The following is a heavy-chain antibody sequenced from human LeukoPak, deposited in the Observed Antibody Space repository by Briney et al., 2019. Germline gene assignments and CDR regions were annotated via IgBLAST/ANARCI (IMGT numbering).Heavy chain of an antibody. J-gene: IGHJ4*02. CDR2: IKQDGSEK. D-gene: IGHD3-16*01. Sequence: GGSLRLSCAASGFTFSSYAMSWVRQAPGKGLEWVANIKQDGSEKYYVDSVKGRFTISRDNAKNSLYLQMNSLRADDTAVYYRATTAGRTGGNSWGQGALVTVSS. V-gene: IGHV3-7*03. CDR3: ATTAGRTGGNS. CDR1: GFTFSSYA.